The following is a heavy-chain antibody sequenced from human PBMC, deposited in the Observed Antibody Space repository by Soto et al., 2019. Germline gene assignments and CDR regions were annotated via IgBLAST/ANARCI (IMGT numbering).Heavy chain of an antibody. CDR3: ARSIWSGYYIATYFDS. CDR1: GYTFTSYA. CDR2: INAGNGNT. D-gene: IGHD3-3*01. V-gene: IGHV1-3*01. Sequence: ASVKVSCKASGYTFTSYAMHWVRQAPGQRLEWMGWINAGNGNTKYSQKFQGRVTITRDTSASTAYMELSSLRSEDTAVYYCARSIWSGYYIATYFDSWGQGTLVTVSS. J-gene: IGHJ4*02.